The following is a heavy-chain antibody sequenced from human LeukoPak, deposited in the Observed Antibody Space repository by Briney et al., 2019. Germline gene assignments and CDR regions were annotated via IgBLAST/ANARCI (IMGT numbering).Heavy chain of an antibody. CDR3: ARVLATVTTGGMDV. CDR1: GCSVSSGSYY. Sequence: KPSETLSPTCTVSGCSVSSGSYYWSWIRPPPGKGLEWVGYIYYSGSTNYNPSLKSRVTISVDTSKNQFSLKLSSVTAADTAVYYCARVLATVTTGGMDVWGKGTTVTVSS. J-gene: IGHJ6*04. CDR2: IYYSGST. V-gene: IGHV4-61*01. D-gene: IGHD4-17*01.